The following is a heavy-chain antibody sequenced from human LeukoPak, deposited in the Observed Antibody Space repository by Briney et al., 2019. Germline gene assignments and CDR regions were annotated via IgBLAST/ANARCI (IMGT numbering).Heavy chain of an antibody. CDR1: GFTFSSYG. J-gene: IGHJ4*02. Sequence: GGSLRLSCAASGFTFSSYGMHWVRQAPGKGLEWVAVISYDGSNKYYADSVKGRFTISRDNSKNTLYLQMNSLRAEDTAVYYCAKVSQGVPFDYWGQGTLVTVSS. CDR3: AKVSQGVPFDY. D-gene: IGHD2-8*01. V-gene: IGHV3-30*18. CDR2: ISYDGSNK.